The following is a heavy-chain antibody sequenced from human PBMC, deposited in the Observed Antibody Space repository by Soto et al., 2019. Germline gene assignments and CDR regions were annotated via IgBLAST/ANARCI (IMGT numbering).Heavy chain of an antibody. CDR1: GGSISSGDYY. D-gene: IGHD4-17*01. V-gene: IGHV4-30-4*01. CDR3: ARTVYGAHFDY. Sequence: PSETLSLTCTVSGGSISSGDYYWSWIRQPPGKGLEWIGYIYYSGSTYYNPSLKSRVTISVDTSKNQFSLKLSSVTAAETAVYYCARTVYGAHFDYWGQGTLVTVSS. CDR2: IYYSGST. J-gene: IGHJ4*02.